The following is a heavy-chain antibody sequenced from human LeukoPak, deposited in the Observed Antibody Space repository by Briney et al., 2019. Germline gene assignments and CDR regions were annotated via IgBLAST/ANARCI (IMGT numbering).Heavy chain of an antibody. V-gene: IGHV3-53*01. Sequence: GGSLRLSCAASGFTVSSNHMSWVPQAPGKGLEWVSVIYTGDSTYSADSVKSRFTLSRDNSKNTLYLQMNSLRAEDTAVYYCARQGYPDAFDIWGQGTMVAVSS. D-gene: IGHD6-13*01. CDR3: ARQGYPDAFDI. CDR2: IYTGDST. J-gene: IGHJ3*02. CDR1: GFTVSSNH.